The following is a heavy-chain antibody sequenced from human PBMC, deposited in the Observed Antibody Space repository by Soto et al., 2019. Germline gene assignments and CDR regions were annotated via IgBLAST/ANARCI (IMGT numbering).Heavy chain of an antibody. J-gene: IGHJ4*02. V-gene: IGHV3-53*01. CDR1: GFTVSSNY. CDR2: IYSGGRT. D-gene: IGHD5-12*01. Sequence: EVQLVESAGGLIQPGGSLRLSCAASGFTVSSNYMTWVRQAPGKGLEWVSVIYSGGRTYYADSVKGRFTISRDNSKNTLYLPMNSLRAEDTAVYYCARGVGGYEHLWYFDYWGQGTLVTVSS. CDR3: ARGVGGYEHLWYFDY.